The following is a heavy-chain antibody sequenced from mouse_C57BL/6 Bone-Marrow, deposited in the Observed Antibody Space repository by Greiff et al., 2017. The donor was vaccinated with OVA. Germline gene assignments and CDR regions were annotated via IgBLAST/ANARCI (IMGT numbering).Heavy chain of an antibody. V-gene: IGHV1-64*01. Sequence: VQLQQSGAELVKPGASVKLSCKASGYTFTSYWMHWVKQRPGQGLEWIGMIHPNSGSTNYNEKLKSKATLTVDKSSSTAYMQLSSLTSEDSSVYYCARGTAQMDYWGQGTSVTVSS. CDR1: GYTFTSYW. J-gene: IGHJ4*01. CDR3: ARGTAQMDY. CDR2: IHPNSGST. D-gene: IGHD3-2*02.